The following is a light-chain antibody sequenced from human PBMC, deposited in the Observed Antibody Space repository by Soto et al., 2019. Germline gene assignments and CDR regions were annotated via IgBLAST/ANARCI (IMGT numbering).Light chain of an antibody. Sequence: FTQSPKSLPGSVRDRVTITCRASRGIRNDLGWYQQKPGKAPKRLIYAASSLQSGVPSRFSGSLSRKAFTETGIWLQHEDFTTYYCLLPTSLLIPFGQGTRLEIK. J-gene: IGKJ5*01. CDR2: AAS. CDR1: RGIRND. CDR3: LLPTSLLIP. V-gene: IGKV1-17*01.